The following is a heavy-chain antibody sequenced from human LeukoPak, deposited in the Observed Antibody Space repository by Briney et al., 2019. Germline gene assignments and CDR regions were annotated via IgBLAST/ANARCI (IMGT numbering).Heavy chain of an antibody. CDR1: GFTFSSYW. V-gene: IGHV3-74*01. J-gene: IGHJ4*02. CDR3: ARPMVYSSYYFDY. D-gene: IGHD2-8*01. Sequence: GGSLRLSCAASGFTFSSYWMHWVRQAPGKGLVWVSRINSDGSSTSYADSVKGRFTISRDNAKNTLYLQMNSLRAEDTAVYYCARPMVYSSYYFDYWGQGTLVTVSS. CDR2: INSDGSST.